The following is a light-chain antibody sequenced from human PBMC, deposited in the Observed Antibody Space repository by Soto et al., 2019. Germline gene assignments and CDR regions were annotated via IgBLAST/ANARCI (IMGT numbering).Light chain of an antibody. CDR2: EAS. V-gene: IGKV1-5*03. CDR1: HSISSS. CDR3: QQYDSYWT. Sequence: DIQMTQSPSTLSESVGDRVTITCRASHSISSSLAWYQQKPGKAPKVLIYEASNLQRGVPTRFSGGGFGTDFTLTISSVQPDDFATYYCQQYDSYWTFGQGTKVEIK. J-gene: IGKJ1*01.